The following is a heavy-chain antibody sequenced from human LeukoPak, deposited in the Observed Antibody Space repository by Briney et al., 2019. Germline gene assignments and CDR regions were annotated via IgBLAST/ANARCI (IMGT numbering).Heavy chain of an antibody. Sequence: GGSLRLSCVVSGFTFSSHWMSWVRQAPGKGPEWVANIKEDGSEKYYVDSVKGRFTISRDNAKKSLYLQMDSLRAEDTAVYYCATHGYNELRYFDWSTNEWGQGTLVTVSS. V-gene: IGHV3-7*01. CDR1: GFTFSSHW. D-gene: IGHD3-9*01. CDR2: IKEDGSEK. CDR3: ATHGYNELRYFDWSTNE. J-gene: IGHJ4*02.